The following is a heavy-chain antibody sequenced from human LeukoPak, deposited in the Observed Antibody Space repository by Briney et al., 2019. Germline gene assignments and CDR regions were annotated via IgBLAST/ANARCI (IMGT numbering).Heavy chain of an antibody. D-gene: IGHD3-22*01. CDR2: IYYSGST. CDR3: ARLYDSSGYYRNWFDP. V-gene: IGHV4-39*01. J-gene: IGHJ5*02. Sequence: SETLSLTCTVSGGSISSSSYYWGWIRQPPGKGLEWIGSIYYSGSTYYNPSLKSRVTISVDTSKNQFSLKLSSVTAADTAVYYCARLYDSSGYYRNWFDPWGQGTMVTVSS. CDR1: GGSISSSSYY.